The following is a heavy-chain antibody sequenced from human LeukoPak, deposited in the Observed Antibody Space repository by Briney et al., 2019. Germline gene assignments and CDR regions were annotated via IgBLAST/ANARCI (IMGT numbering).Heavy chain of an antibody. CDR3: ARDGFGGSYYYYYGMDV. D-gene: IGHD1-26*01. Sequence: SETLSLTCTVSGGSISSYYWSWIRQPPGKGLEWIGYIYYSGSTNYNPSLKSRVTISVDTSKNQFSLKLSSVTAADTAVYYCARDGFGGSYYYYYGMDVWGQGTTVTVSS. CDR2: IYYSGST. V-gene: IGHV4-59*12. CDR1: GGSISSYY. J-gene: IGHJ6*02.